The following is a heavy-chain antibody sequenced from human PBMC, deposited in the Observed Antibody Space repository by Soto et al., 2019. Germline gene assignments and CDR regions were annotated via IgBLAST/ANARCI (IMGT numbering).Heavy chain of an antibody. D-gene: IGHD2-15*01. V-gene: IGHV3-23*01. CDR1: GFTFSSYA. CDR2: ISGSGGST. CDR3: AKDQGDIVVVVAANYGMDV. J-gene: IGHJ6*02. Sequence: LRLSCAASGFTFSSYAMSWVRQAPGKVLEWVSAISGSGGSTYYADSVKGRFTISRDNSKNTLYLQMNSLRAEDTAVYYCAKDQGDIVVVVAANYGMDVWGQGTTVTVSS.